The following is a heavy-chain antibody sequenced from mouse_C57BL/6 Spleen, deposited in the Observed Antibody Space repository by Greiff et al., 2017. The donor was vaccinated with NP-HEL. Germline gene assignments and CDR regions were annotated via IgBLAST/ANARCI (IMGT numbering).Heavy chain of an antibody. CDR1: GYTFTSYT. CDR2: INPSSGYT. J-gene: IGHJ4*01. Sequence: VQLQQSGAELARPGASVKMSCKASGYTFTSYTMHWVKQRPGQGLEWIGYINPSSGYTKYNQKFKDKATLTADKSSSTAYMQLSSLTSEDSAVYYCARGDDYDGYAMDYWGQGTSVTVSS. V-gene: IGHV1-4*01. D-gene: IGHD2-4*01. CDR3: ARGDDYDGYAMDY.